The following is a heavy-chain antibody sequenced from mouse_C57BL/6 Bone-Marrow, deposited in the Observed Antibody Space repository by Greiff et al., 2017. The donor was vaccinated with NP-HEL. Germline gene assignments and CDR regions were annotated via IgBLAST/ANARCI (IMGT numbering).Heavy chain of an antibody. Sequence: PVGSMTLSCVSSVFTFSNSSLNFVRQSPLTGLEFVSQIRFKSVYYASHYAVSVHGRFTISRDDSKSSVYLQMNKLRAEDTGIYYCTGSGAYFDYGGQGTTLTVSS. J-gene: IGHJ2*01. CDR1: VFTFSNSS. D-gene: IGHD3-1*01. CDR3: TGSGAYFDY. CDR2: IRFKSVYYAS. V-gene: IGHV6-3*01.